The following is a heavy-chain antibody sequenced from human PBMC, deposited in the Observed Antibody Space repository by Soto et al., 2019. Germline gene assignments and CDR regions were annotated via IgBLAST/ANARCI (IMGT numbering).Heavy chain of an antibody. D-gene: IGHD1-26*01. CDR1: GFTFSSYS. Sequence: GGSLRLSCAASGFTFSSYSMNWVRQAPGKGLEWVSYISSSSSSIYYADSVKGRFTISRDNAKNSLYLQMNSLRDEDTAVYYCASSGEEMAKFRDYWGQGTLDIVSS. CDR2: ISSSSSSI. V-gene: IGHV3-48*02. CDR3: ASSGEEMAKFRDY. J-gene: IGHJ4*02.